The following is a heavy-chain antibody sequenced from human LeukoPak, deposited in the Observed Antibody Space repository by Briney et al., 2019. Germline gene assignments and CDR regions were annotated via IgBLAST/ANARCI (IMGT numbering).Heavy chain of an antibody. J-gene: IGHJ4*02. D-gene: IGHD3-22*01. V-gene: IGHV4-4*07. Sequence: SETLSLTCAVSGGSVSSSYYWNWIRQPAGKGLEWIGRIYTSGSTNYNPSLKSRVTMSVDTSKNQFSLNLISVTAADTAVYYCARDLTDYYELDYWGQGTLVTVSS. CDR3: ARDLTDYYELDY. CDR2: IYTSGST. CDR1: GGSVSSSYY.